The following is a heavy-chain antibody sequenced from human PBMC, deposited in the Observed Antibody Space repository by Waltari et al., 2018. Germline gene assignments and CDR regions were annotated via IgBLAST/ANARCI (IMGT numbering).Heavy chain of an antibody. J-gene: IGHJ6*02. CDR2: MNPNSGNT. CDR1: GYTFTSYD. CDR3: ARDLNCSGGSCSFAYYYYYGMDV. Sequence: QVQLVQSGAEVKKPGASVKVSCKASGYTFTSYDINWVRQATGPGLGWMGWMNPNSGNTGYAQKFQGRVTMTRNTSISTAYMELSSLRSEDTAVYYCARDLNCSGGSCSFAYYYYYGMDVWGQGTTVTVSS. D-gene: IGHD2-15*01. V-gene: IGHV1-8*01.